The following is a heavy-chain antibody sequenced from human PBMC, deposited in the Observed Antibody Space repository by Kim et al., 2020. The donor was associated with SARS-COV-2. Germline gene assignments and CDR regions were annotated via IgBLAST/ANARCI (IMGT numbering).Heavy chain of an antibody. CDR1: GFTFSSYA. D-gene: IGHD3-16*02. V-gene: IGHV3-74*01. CDR2: INSSGSST. J-gene: IGHJ4*02. CDR3: ARAWYYDYVWGSYPFDY. Sequence: GGSLRLSCAASGFTFSSYAMHWVRQAPGKGLVWVSRINSSGSSTSYADSVKGRFTISRDNAKNTLYLQMNNLRAEDTAVYYCARAWYYDYVWGSYPFDYWGQGTLGTLSS.